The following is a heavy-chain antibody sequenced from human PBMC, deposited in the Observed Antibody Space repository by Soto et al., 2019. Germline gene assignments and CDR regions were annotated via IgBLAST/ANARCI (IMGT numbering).Heavy chain of an antibody. J-gene: IGHJ4*02. CDR2: ISYDGSNK. CDR1: GFTFSSYG. V-gene: IGHV3-30*18. CDR3: AKEASIAVAHDY. D-gene: IGHD6-19*01. Sequence: GGSLRLSCAASGFTFSSYGMHWVRQAPGKGLEWVAVISYDGSNKYYADSVKGRFTISRDNSKNTLYLQMNSLRAEDTAVYYCAKEASIAVAHDYWGQGTLVTVSS.